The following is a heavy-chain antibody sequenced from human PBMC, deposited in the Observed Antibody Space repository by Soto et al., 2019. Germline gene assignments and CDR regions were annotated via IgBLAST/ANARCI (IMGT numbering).Heavy chain of an antibody. J-gene: IGHJ4*02. V-gene: IGHV3-23*01. CDR1: GFMFSAYA. CDR2: MSGTSADT. Sequence: DVHLLESGGGLVQPGGSLRLSCAASGFMFSAYAMHWVRQAPGQGLEWVSSMSGTSADTYYADSVKGRFTVSRDSSTDTLYLQLNSLRAEDTALYFCAREDGGGPFDYWGQGTLVIVSS. D-gene: IGHD2-15*01. CDR3: AREDGGGPFDY.